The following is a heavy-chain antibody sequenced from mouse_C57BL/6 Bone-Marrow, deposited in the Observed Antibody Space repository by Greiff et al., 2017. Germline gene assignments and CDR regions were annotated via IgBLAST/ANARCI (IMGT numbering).Heavy chain of an antibody. D-gene: IGHD1-1*01. CDR2: IHPKSGNT. Sequence: EVQLQQSGAELVRPGASVKLSCTASGFNIKNYCMHWVKQRPEQGLEWIGRIHPKSGNTNYAPKFQGKATMTADKSSSTAYMQLSSLTSEDTAIYYGARKYYGSSFGYFAFWGKGTRVTVSS. CDR3: ARKYYGSSFGYFAF. J-gene: IGHJ3*01. V-gene: IGHV14-3*01. CDR1: GFNIKNYC.